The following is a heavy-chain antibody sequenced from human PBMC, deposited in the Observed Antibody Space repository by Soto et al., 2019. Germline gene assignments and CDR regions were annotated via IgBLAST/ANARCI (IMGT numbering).Heavy chain of an antibody. Sequence: ASVKVSCKVSGYTLTELSMHWVRQAPGKGLEWMGGFDPEDGETIYAQKFQGRVTMTEDTSTDTAYMELSSLRSEDTAVYYCATSIHRSGYYLYYYYMDVWGKGTTVTVAS. V-gene: IGHV1-24*01. J-gene: IGHJ6*03. D-gene: IGHD3-22*01. CDR2: FDPEDGET. CDR1: GYTLTELS. CDR3: ATSIHRSGYYLYYYYMDV.